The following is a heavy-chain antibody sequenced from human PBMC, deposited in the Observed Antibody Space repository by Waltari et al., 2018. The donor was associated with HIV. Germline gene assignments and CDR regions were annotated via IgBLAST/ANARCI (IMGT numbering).Heavy chain of an antibody. D-gene: IGHD6-25*01. CDR1: GFTFSSYA. J-gene: IGHJ6*03. V-gene: IGHV3-23*04. Sequence: EVQLVESGGGLVQPGGSLRLSCAASGFTFSSYAMNWVRQAPGKGREWVSAIRGSGGSTYYADSVKGRFTISRDNSKNTLYLQMNSLRAEDTAVYYCAKDLGYKQVEHYMDVWGKGTTVTVSS. CDR2: IRGSGGST. CDR3: AKDLGYKQVEHYMDV.